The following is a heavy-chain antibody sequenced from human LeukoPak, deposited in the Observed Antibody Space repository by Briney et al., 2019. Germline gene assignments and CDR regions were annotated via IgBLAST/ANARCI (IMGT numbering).Heavy chain of an antibody. V-gene: IGHV3-23*01. CDR2: ISGSGDNT. J-gene: IGHJ4*02. CDR3: ALGEPRSPFDY. D-gene: IGHD1-26*01. CDR1: GPTFSSYA. Sequence: GGSLRLSCAASGPTFSSYAVSWVRQAPGKGLEWVSAISGSGDNTYYADSVKGRFTISRDNAKNSLYLQMNSLRAEDTAVYYCALGEPRSPFDYWGQGTLVTVSS.